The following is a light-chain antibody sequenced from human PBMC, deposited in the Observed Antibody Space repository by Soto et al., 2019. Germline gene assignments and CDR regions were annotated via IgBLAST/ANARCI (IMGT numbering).Light chain of an antibody. Sequence: DIQMTQFPSFVSASVGDRVTITCRASQATGAWLGWYQQKPGKAPKLLIHGTSTLQSGVPLRFSGGGSGTESTLTISSLQPEDFATYYCQKFNTAPLTFGQGTRLEIK. CDR1: QATGAW. CDR3: QKFNTAPLT. V-gene: IGKV1-12*01. CDR2: GTS. J-gene: IGKJ5*01.